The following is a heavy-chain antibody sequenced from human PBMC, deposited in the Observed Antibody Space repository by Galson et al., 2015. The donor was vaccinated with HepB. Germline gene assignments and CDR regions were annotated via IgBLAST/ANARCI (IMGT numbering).Heavy chain of an antibody. CDR1: GFTFSSYA. D-gene: IGHD6-19*01. V-gene: IGHV3-30-3*01. CDR2: ISYDGSNK. CDR3: ATPNTAAAVAGTPFDY. Sequence: SLRLSCAASGFTFSSYAMHWVRQAPGKGLEWVAVISYDGSNKYYADSVKGRFTISRDNSKNTLYLQMNSLRAEDTAVYYCATPNTAAAVAGTPFDYWGQGTLVTVSS. J-gene: IGHJ4*02.